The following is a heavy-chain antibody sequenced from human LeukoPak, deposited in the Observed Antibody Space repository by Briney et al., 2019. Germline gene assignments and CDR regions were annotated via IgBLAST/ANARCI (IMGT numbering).Heavy chain of an antibody. D-gene: IGHD3-10*01. CDR1: GFTFSTLA. CDR2: ISSSGGST. Sequence: GGSLRLSCAASGFTFSTLAMSWVRQAPGKGLEWVSGISSSGGSTYYADSVRGRFTISRDNSKNTLYLQMSSLRAEDTAVYYCAKIGASGSYFDFWGQGTLVIVSS. J-gene: IGHJ4*02. CDR3: AKIGASGSYFDF. V-gene: IGHV3-23*01.